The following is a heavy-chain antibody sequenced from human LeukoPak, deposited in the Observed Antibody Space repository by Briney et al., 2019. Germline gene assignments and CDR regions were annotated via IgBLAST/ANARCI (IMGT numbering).Heavy chain of an antibody. J-gene: IGHJ4*02. CDR2: IIPLFGTP. CDR3: ARGWLAETTVVTPYNY. CDR1: GYTLTELS. V-gene: IGHV1-69*06. D-gene: IGHD4-23*01. Sequence: SVKVSCKVSGYTLTELSMHWVRQAPGQGLEWMGGIIPLFGTPNYAQKFQGRVTITADKSTSTAYMELSSLRSEDTAVYYCARGWLAETTVVTPYNYWGQGTLVTVSS.